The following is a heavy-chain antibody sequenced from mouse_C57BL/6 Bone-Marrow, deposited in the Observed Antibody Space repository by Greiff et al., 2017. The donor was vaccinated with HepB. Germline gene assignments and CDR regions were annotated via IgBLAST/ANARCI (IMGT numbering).Heavy chain of an antibody. CDR3: ARDSVSNYYGSSYWYFDV. J-gene: IGHJ1*03. CDR1: GISITTGNYR. D-gene: IGHD1-1*01. CDR2: IYYSGTI. Sequence: EVKLVESGPGLVKPSQTVFLTCTVTGISITTGNYRWSWIRQFPGNKLEWIGYIYYSGTITYNPSLTSRTTITRDTPKNQFFLEMNSLTAEDTATYYCARDSVSNYYGSSYWYFDVWGTGTTVTVSS. V-gene: IGHV3-5*01.